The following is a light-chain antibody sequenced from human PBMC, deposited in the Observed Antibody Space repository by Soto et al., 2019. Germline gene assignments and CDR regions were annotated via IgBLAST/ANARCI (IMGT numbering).Light chain of an antibody. CDR1: QSVTSD. J-gene: IGKJ2*01. CDR3: QHYHNFPRT. V-gene: IGKV3-15*01. Sequence: EVVMTQSPATLSAFPGERATLSCRASQSVTSDLAWYQQTPGQAPRLLIYATSTRATGIPARFSGSGSGTEFTLTISSLQSDDFGLYYCQHYHNFPRTFGQGTKLEIK. CDR2: ATS.